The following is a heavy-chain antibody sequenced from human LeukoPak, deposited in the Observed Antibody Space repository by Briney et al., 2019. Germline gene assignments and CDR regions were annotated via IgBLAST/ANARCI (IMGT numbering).Heavy chain of an antibody. D-gene: IGHD2-21*01. V-gene: IGHV4-59*02. Sequence: SETLSLTCTVSCGSVSSYYWSWMRQSPGKGLEWIGYVYYSGSTNYNPALKSRVTISLDTSENQFSLKLSSVTAADTAVYYCAREANSPTARYWYFDLWGRGTQVTVSS. CDR3: AREANSPTARYWYFDL. CDR1: CGSVSSYY. CDR2: VYYSGST. J-gene: IGHJ2*01.